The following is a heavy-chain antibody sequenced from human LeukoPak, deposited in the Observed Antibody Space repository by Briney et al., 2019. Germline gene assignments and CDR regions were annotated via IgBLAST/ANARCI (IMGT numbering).Heavy chain of an antibody. CDR1: GFTFSRYW. J-gene: IGHJ4*02. D-gene: IGHD3-22*01. V-gene: IGHV3-74*01. CDR2: INSDGRST. CDR3: ARVGYDSNGFDY. Sequence: GGSLRLSWVASGFTFSRYWMHWVRQAPGKGLVWVSRINSDGRSTSHADSVKGRFTNSRDNAKNTRYLQMNSLRAEDTAGYYCARVGYDSNGFDYWGQGTLVTVSS.